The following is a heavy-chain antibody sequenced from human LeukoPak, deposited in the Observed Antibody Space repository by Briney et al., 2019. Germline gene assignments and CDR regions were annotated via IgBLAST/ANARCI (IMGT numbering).Heavy chain of an antibody. J-gene: IGHJ4*02. CDR2: INSDGSST. V-gene: IGHV3-74*01. CDR1: GFTFSTYW. Sequence: PGGSLRLSCAASGFTFSTYWMHWVRQAPGKGLVWVSRINSDGSSTNYADSVKGRFTISRDNAKNTLYLQMNSLRAEDTAVYYCARVPSTTLSDYWGQGTLVTVSS. D-gene: IGHD1-14*01. CDR3: ARVPSTTLSDY.